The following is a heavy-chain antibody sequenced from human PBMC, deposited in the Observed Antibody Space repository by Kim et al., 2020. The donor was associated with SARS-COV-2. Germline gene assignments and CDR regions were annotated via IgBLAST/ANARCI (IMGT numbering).Heavy chain of an antibody. CDR3: ARAKSLVGASFDS. D-gene: IGHD1-26*01. V-gene: IGHV3-74*01. J-gene: IGHJ4*02. CDR2: INSDGSIT. CDR1: GFTFSSHW. Sequence: GGSLRLSCAASGFTFSSHWMHWVRQAPGKGLVWASRINSDGSITSYADSVKGRFTISRDNAKSTLYLQMNSLRVEDTAVYYCARAKSLVGASFDSWGQGILVTVSS.